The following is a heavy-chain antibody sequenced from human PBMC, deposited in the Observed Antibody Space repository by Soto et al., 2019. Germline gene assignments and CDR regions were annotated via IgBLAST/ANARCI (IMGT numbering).Heavy chain of an antibody. CDR2: IKQDGSQK. D-gene: IGHD2-2*02. CDR3: ARVLLYSASGRGWFDP. Sequence: PVGSLRLSCAASGFSFSKFWMSWVRQAPGKGLEWVANIKQDGSQKYYVDSVKGRFTISRDNAKNSLYLQMNSLTADDTAVYYCARVLLYSASGRGWFDPWGQGTLVTVSS. CDR1: GFSFSKFW. V-gene: IGHV3-7*03. J-gene: IGHJ5*02.